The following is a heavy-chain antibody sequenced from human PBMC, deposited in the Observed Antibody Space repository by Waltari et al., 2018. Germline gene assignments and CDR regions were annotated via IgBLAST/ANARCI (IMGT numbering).Heavy chain of an antibody. D-gene: IGHD1-1*01. CDR2: ISSSSSYI. Sequence: VQLVESGGGLVKPGGSLRLSCAASGFTFSSYRMNWVRQAPGQGLEWVSSISSSSSYIYYADSVKGRFTISRDNAKNSLYLQMNSLRAEDTAVYYCARALGTTKLGRGYYFDYWGQGTLVTVSS. J-gene: IGHJ4*02. CDR1: GFTFSSYR. CDR3: ARALGTTKLGRGYYFDY. V-gene: IGHV3-21*01.